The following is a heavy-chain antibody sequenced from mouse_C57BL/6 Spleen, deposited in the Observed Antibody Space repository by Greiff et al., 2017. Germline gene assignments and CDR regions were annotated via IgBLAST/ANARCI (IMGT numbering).Heavy chain of an antibody. CDR1: GYTFTSYT. Sequence: QVQLQQSGAELARPGASVKMSCKASGYTFTSYTMHCVKQRPGQGLEWIGYINPSSGYTKYNQKFKDKATLTADKSSSTAYMQLSSLTSEDSAVYYCARPNYSLYAMDYWGQGTSVTVSS. V-gene: IGHV1-4*01. CDR3: ARPNYSLYAMDY. CDR2: INPSSGYT. J-gene: IGHJ4*01. D-gene: IGHD2-1*01.